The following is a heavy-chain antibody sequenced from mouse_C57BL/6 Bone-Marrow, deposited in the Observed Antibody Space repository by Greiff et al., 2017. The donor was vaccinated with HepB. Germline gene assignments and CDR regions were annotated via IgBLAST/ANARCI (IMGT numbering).Heavy chain of an antibody. Sequence: QVQLKQSGAELVKPGASVKLSCKASGYTFTSYWMHWVKQRPGRGLEWIGRIDPNSGGTKYNEKFKSKATLTVDKPSSTAYMQLSSLTSEDSAVYYCANYYYGSSWGLDYWGQGTTLTVSS. CDR1: GYTFTSYW. V-gene: IGHV1-72*01. CDR2: IDPNSGGT. CDR3: ANYYYGSSWGLDY. D-gene: IGHD1-1*01. J-gene: IGHJ2*01.